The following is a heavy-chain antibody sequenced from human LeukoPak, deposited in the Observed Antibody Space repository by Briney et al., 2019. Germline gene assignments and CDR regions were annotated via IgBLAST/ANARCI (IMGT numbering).Heavy chain of an antibody. Sequence: SETLSLTCTVSGGSISSYYWSWIRQPPGKGLEWIGYIYYSGSTNYNPSLKSRVTISVDTSKNQFSLKLSSVTAADTAVYYCARSGYSSSWYRSRWFDPWGQGTLVTVSS. CDR3: ARSGYSSSWYRSRWFDP. J-gene: IGHJ5*02. D-gene: IGHD6-13*01. V-gene: IGHV4-59*01. CDR2: IYYSGST. CDR1: GGSISSYY.